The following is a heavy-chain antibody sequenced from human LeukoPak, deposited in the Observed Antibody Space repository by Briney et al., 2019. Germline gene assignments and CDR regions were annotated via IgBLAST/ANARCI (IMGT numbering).Heavy chain of an antibody. CDR1: GASISSNNW. D-gene: IGHD2-2*01. V-gene: IGHV4-4*02. Sequence: SGTLSLTCAVSGASISSNNWWSWVRQPPGKGLEWIGEIFFTGTTTYNPSLKSRVSMSLDKSKNQFSLNLTSVTAADTAIYYCARVYCSSNSCYLDYWSQGTLVTVS. CDR2: IFFTGTT. CDR3: ARVYCSSNSCYLDY. J-gene: IGHJ4*02.